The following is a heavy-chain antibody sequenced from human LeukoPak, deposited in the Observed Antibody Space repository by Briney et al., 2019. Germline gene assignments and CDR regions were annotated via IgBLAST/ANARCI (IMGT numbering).Heavy chain of an antibody. V-gene: IGHV4-34*01. Sequence: SETLSLTCAVYGGSFSGYYWSWIRQPPGKGLEWIGEINHSGSANYNPSLKSRVTISVDTSKNQFSLKLSSVTAADTAVYYCAREFGPVRENWFDPWGQGTLVTVSS. CDR2: INHSGSA. CDR3: AREFGPVRENWFDP. J-gene: IGHJ5*02. D-gene: IGHD3-10*01. CDR1: GGSFSGYY.